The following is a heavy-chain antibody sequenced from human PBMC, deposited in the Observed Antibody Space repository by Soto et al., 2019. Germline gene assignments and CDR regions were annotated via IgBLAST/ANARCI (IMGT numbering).Heavy chain of an antibody. CDR3: ARAPLSSPVWFDP. V-gene: IGHV1-3*01. D-gene: IGHD6-6*01. CDR1: GYTFTSYA. CDR2: INAGNGNT. Sequence: ASVKVSCKASGYTFTSYAMHWVRQAPGQRLEWMGWINAGNGNTKYSQKFQGRVTITRDTSASTAYMELSSLRPEDTAVYYCARAPLSSPVWFDPWGQGTLVTVSS. J-gene: IGHJ5*02.